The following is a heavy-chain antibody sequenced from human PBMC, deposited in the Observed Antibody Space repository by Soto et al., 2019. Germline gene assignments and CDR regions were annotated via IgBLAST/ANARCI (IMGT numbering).Heavy chain of an antibody. CDR1: AASSGRSSYF. CDR3: ARRDRGGNGGKSFPF. D-gene: IGHD5-12*01. CDR2: LYYSGSA. Sequence: PSETLSLTCTVSAASSGRSSYFWGWIRQPPGKGLEWIGSLYYSGSAYYNPSLYSRVTISGDTSKNLLSLKLRSVTAADTAVYYCARRDRGGNGGKSFPFWGQGTLVTVSS. V-gene: IGHV4-39*01. J-gene: IGHJ4*02.